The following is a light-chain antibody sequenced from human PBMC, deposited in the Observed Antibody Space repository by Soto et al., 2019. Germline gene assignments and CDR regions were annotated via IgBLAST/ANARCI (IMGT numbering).Light chain of an antibody. J-gene: IGKJ1*01. Sequence: EIVMTQSPAPLSRSPRERATLSFMAMQTIDNTLALYQRKPGRAPRLLIYGASTRATGIPARFSGSGSGTEFTLTISSLQSEDFAIYYCQQYTNWPPWRFGEGTKV. CDR3: QQYTNWPPWR. CDR2: GAS. V-gene: IGKV3-15*01. CDR1: QTIDNT.